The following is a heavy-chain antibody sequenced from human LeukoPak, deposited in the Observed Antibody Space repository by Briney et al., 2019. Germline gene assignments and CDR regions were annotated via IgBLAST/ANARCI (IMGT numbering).Heavy chain of an antibody. D-gene: IGHD2-15*01. Sequence: PSETLSLTCTVSGGSISTDYWSWIRQPPGKGLDWIGYVSFGGAPTTIPPSRVESSHQQTSKNQFSLNLTSVTAADTAVYYCVRASVESGGAFDIWGQGTMVTVSS. V-gene: IGHV4-59*01. CDR1: GGSISTDY. CDR3: VRASVESGGAFDI. CDR2: VSFGGAP. J-gene: IGHJ3*02.